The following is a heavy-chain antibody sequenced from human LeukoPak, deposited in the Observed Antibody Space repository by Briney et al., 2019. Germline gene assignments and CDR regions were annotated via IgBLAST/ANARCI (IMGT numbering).Heavy chain of an antibody. D-gene: IGHD3-22*01. J-gene: IGHJ4*02. CDR1: GYTFTGYY. CDR3: ARAGRYYDSSGYYYY. V-gene: IGHV1-2*02. Sequence: ASVKVSCKASGYTFTGYYMHWVRQAPGQGLEWMGWINLNSGGTNYAQKFQGRVTMTRDTSISTAYMELSRLRSDDTAVYYCARAGRYYDSSGYYYYWGQGTLVTVSS. CDR2: INLNSGGT.